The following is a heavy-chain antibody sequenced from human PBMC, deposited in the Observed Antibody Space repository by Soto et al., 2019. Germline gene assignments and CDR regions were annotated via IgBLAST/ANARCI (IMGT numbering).Heavy chain of an antibody. CDR2: TWDDGGNK. V-gene: IGHV3-33*01. D-gene: IGHD3-9*01. CDR1: GFAFSTYG. J-gene: IGHJ4*02. CDR3: AGELDWLLDFDY. Sequence: QVQLVESGGGVVQSGRSLRLSCAASGFAFSTYGMHWVRQAPGKGLEWVAMTWDDGGNKFYADSVKGRFTISRDNSKNTLDLKMNSLRAEDTAVYYCAGELDWLLDFDYWGQGTLVTVSS.